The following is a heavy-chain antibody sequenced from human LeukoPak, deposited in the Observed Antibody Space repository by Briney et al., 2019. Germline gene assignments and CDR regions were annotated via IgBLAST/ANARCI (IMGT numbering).Heavy chain of an antibody. D-gene: IGHD5-18*01. V-gene: IGHV3-43*02. CDR3: SKDIGGFSYAADY. Sequence: GSLRLSCAASGFTFDDYAMHWVRQAPGKGLEWVSLISGDGGRTYYADPVKGRFTISRDNSKNSLYLQMNSLRTEDTALFYCSKDIGGFSYAADYWGQGTLVTVSS. J-gene: IGHJ4*02. CDR2: ISGDGGRT. CDR1: GFTFDDYA.